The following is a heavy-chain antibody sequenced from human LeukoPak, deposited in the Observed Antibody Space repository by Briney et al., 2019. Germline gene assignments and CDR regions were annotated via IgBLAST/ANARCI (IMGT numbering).Heavy chain of an antibody. Sequence: GGSLRLSCAASGFTFSSYSMDWVRQAPGKGLEWVSSISRSSSYIYYADSVKGRFTISRDNAKNSLYLQMNSPRAEDTAVYCCMVRGVVYNWFDPWGQGTLVTVSS. CDR2: ISRSSSYI. CDR1: GFTFSSYS. J-gene: IGHJ5*02. CDR3: MVRGVVYNWFDP. V-gene: IGHV3-21*01. D-gene: IGHD3-10*01.